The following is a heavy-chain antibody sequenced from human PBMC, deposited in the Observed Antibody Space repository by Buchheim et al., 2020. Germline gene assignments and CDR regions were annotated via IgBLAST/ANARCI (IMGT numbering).Heavy chain of an antibody. D-gene: IGHD2-15*01. Sequence: QLKLQESGSGLVKPSQTLSLTCAVSGGSISSGGYSWSWIRQPPGKGLEWIGYIYYSGSTYYNPSLKSRVTISVDTSKNQFSLKLSSVTAADTAVYYCAREDSGKAYYYGMDVWGQGTT. CDR1: GGSISSGGYS. CDR3: AREDSGKAYYYGMDV. J-gene: IGHJ6*02. V-gene: IGHV4-30-2*05. CDR2: IYYSGST.